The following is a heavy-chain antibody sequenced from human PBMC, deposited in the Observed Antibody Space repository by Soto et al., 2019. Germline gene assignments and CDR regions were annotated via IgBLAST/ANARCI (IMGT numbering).Heavy chain of an antibody. CDR1: GGSISSGGYY. Sequence: SSETLSLTCTVSGGSISSGGYYWSWIRQHPGKGLEWIGYIYYSGSTYYNPSLKSRVTISVDTSKNQFSLKLSSVTAADTAVYYCARDRDYYDSSGYYYYYGMDVWGQGTTVTVSS. J-gene: IGHJ6*02. D-gene: IGHD3-22*01. CDR2: IYYSGST. CDR3: ARDRDYYDSSGYYYYYGMDV. V-gene: IGHV4-31*03.